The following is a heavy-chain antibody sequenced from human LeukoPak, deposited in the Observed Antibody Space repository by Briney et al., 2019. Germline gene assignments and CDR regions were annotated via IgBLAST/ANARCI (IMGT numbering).Heavy chain of an antibody. CDR2: TYYRSKWYN. CDR3: ARAGVTMVRGVIESYYYYYYMDV. J-gene: IGHJ6*03. Sequence: SQTLSLTCAISGDSVSSNSAAWNWIRQSPSRGLEWLGRTYYRSKWYNDYAVSVKSRITINPDTSKNQFSLQLNSVTPEDTAVYYCARAGVTMVRGVIESYYYYYYMDVWGKGTTVTISS. D-gene: IGHD3-10*01. CDR1: GDSVSSNSAA. V-gene: IGHV6-1*01.